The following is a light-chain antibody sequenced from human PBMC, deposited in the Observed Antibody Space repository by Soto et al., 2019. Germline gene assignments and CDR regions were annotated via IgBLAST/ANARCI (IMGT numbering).Light chain of an antibody. CDR3: TSWTTSTTMI. Sequence: QSALTQPASVSGSPGQSITISCTGTSSDIGAYNFVSWYQQHPGKAPKLMLYDVNIRPSGVSNRFSGSKSGNTASLTISGLLAEEEADYYCTSWTTSTTMIFGGGTKLTVL. CDR2: DVN. CDR1: SSDIGAYNF. J-gene: IGLJ2*01. V-gene: IGLV2-14*03.